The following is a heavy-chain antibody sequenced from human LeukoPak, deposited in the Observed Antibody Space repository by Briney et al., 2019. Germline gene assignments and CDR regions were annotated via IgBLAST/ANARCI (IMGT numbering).Heavy chain of an antibody. CDR1: GFTFSDYE. Sequence: GGSLRLSCATSGFTFSDYEMNWVRQAPGMGLEWLPYTRSTGDSEYAESVKGRFSASRDNARKSLFLLMNSLRVEDTAVYYCARERLNTMGDAFDIWGQGTMVTVSS. V-gene: IGHV3-48*03. J-gene: IGHJ3*02. CDR3: ARERLNTMGDAFDI. D-gene: IGHD3-3*01. CDR2: TRSTGDS.